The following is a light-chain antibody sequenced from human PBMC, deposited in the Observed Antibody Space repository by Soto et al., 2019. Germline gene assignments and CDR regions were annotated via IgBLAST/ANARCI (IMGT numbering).Light chain of an antibody. CDR1: QTISNY. V-gene: IGKV3-11*01. J-gene: IGKJ3*01. CDR3: QHGGA. Sequence: EILLTQSPATLSLSAGERATLSCRAGQTISNYLAWYQQKPGQAPRLLIYDASNRATDIPARFSGSGSGTDFTLTISSLEPDDFAVYYCQHGGAFRPGTKVEIK. CDR2: DAS.